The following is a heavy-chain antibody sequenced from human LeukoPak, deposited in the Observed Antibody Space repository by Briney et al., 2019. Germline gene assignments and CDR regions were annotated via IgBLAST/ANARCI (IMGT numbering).Heavy chain of an antibody. CDR2: INHSGST. CDR3: ARRLYCSSTSCFLGPYPRRSEYYYYMDV. J-gene: IGHJ6*03. Sequence: SETLSLTCAVYGGSFSGYYWSWIRQPPGKGLEWTGEINHSGSTNYNPSLKSRVTISVDTSKNQLSLTLSSVTAADTAVYYCARRLYCSSTSCFLGPYPRRSEYYYYMDVWGKGTTVTVSS. D-gene: IGHD2-2*01. V-gene: IGHV4-34*01. CDR1: GGSFSGYY.